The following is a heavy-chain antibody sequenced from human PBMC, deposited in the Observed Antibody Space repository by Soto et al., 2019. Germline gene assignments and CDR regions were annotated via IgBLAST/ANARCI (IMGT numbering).Heavy chain of an antibody. D-gene: IGHD2-2*02. CDR1: GYTFTSYG. V-gene: IGHV1-18*04. CDR2: ISAYNGNT. Sequence: GTSVKVSCKASGYTFTSYGISWVRQAPGQGLEWMGWISAYNGNTNYAQKLQGRVTMTTDTSTSTAYMELRSLRSDDTAVYYCARSGVPAAIWAFAYWGQGTRVTVSS. CDR3: ARSGVPAAIWAFAY. J-gene: IGHJ4*02.